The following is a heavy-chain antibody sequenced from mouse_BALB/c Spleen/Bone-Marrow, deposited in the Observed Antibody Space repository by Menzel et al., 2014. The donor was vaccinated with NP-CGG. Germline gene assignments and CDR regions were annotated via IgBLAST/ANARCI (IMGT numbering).Heavy chain of an antibody. V-gene: IGHV1-18*01. Sequence: EVQLQQSGPELVKPGVSMKISCKASGYSFSGYTMNWVKQSHGKNLEWVGLINPYNGGTSYNQKFKGKATLTVDKSSSTAYMELLSLTSGDSAVYYCARDGYDRVYAMDYWGQGTSVTVSS. CDR2: INPYNGGT. CDR1: GYSFSGYT. CDR3: ARDGYDRVYAMDY. J-gene: IGHJ4*01. D-gene: IGHD2-2*01.